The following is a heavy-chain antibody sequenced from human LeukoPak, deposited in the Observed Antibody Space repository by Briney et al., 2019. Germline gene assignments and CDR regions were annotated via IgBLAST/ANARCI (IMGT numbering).Heavy chain of an antibody. CDR1: GFTFKDAW. J-gene: IGHJ4*02. D-gene: IGHD6-13*01. CDR2: IKSKTDGGTT. CDR3: TRQQLVFDC. Sequence: GGSLRLFCAASGFTFKDAWMSWVRQAPGKGLEWVGHIKSKTDGGTTDYAAPVKGRFAISRDDSKNTLFLQMNSLKIDDTAVYYCTRQQLVFDCWGQGTLVTVSS. V-gene: IGHV3-15*01.